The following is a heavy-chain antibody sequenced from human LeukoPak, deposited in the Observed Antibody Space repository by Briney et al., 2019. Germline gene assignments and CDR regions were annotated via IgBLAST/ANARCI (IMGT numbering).Heavy chain of an antibody. CDR3: AREEGPYGSGSYYRYYYYGMDV. CDR2: ISAYYGNT. D-gene: IGHD3-10*01. Sequence: GASVTVSCKASGYTFTSYGISWVRQPPGQGLEWMGWISAYYGNTNYAQKLQGRVTMTTDTSTSTAYMELRSLRSDDTAVYYCAREEGPYGSGSYYRYYYYGMDVWGQGTTVTVSS. J-gene: IGHJ6*02. V-gene: IGHV1-18*01. CDR1: GYTFTSYG.